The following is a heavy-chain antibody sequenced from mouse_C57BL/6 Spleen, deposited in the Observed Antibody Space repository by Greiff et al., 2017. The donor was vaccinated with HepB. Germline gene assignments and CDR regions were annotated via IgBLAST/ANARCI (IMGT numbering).Heavy chain of an antibody. CDR1: GYTFTDYY. V-gene: IGHV1-19*01. Sequence: EVQLQQSGPVLVKPGASVKMSCKASGYTFTDYYMNWVKQSHGKSLEWIGVINPYNGGTSYNQKFKGKATLTVDKSSSTAYMELNSLPSEDSAVYYCARKGVLTGYFDVWGTRTTVTVSS. CDR2: INPYNGGT. CDR3: ARKGVLTGYFDV. D-gene: IGHD4-1*01. J-gene: IGHJ1*03.